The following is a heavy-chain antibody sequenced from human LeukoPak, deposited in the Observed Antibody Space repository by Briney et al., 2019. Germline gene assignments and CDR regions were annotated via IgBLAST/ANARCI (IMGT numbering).Heavy chain of an antibody. CDR2: IAFDGTIK. V-gene: IGHV3-30-3*01. D-gene: IGHD2-15*01. Sequence: PGGSLRLSCAASGFTFSTYPLHWVRQVPGQGLEWVAVIAFDGTIKLYAESVKGRFTISRDDSKNMLYLQMSSLRGEDTAVYYCAKARYEDYYYYYGMDVWGQGTTVTVSS. CDR1: GFTFSTYP. CDR3: AKARYEDYYYYYGMDV. J-gene: IGHJ6*02.